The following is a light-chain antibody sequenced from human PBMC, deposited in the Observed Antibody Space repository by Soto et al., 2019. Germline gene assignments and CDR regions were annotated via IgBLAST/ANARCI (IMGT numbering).Light chain of an antibody. CDR3: GTWDTRLSAVV. V-gene: IGLV1-51*01. CDR2: DNN. CDR1: SSNIGKNY. Sequence: QSVLTQPPSVSAAPGQKVTISCSGSSSNIGKNYVSWYQRLPGTAPKLLIYDNNERSSGIPDRFSGSKSGTSATLGSAGLQTGDEADYYCGTWDTRLSAVVFGGGTQLTVL. J-gene: IGLJ2*01.